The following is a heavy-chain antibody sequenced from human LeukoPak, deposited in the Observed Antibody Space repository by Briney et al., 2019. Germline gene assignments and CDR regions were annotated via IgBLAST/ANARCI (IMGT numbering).Heavy chain of an antibody. J-gene: IGHJ5*02. CDR3: ARDSQGPGWFGP. Sequence: NPSQTLPLTCTVSGGSISSGGYYWSWIRRHPGKGLEWIGYIYYSGSTYYNPSLKSRVTISVDTSKNQFSLKLSSVTAADTAVYYCARDSQGPGWFGPWGQGTLVTVSS. CDR2: IYYSGST. V-gene: IGHV4-31*03. CDR1: GGSISSGGYY.